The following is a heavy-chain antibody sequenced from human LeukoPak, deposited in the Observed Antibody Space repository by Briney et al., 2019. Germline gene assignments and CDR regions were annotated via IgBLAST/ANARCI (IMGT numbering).Heavy chain of an antibody. Sequence: GGSLRLSCAASGFTFSSYAMSWVRQAPGKGLEWVSTVSGSNGNTHYADSVKGRFTISRDNSKNTLYLQMNSLRAEDTAVYYCVRESPVAAVGRSWFDPWGQGTLVTVSS. CDR2: VSGSNGNT. D-gene: IGHD6-13*01. CDR3: VRESPVAAVGRSWFDP. V-gene: IGHV3-23*01. J-gene: IGHJ5*02. CDR1: GFTFSSYA.